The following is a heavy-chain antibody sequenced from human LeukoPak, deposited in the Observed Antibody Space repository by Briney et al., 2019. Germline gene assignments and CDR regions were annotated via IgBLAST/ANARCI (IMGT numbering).Heavy chain of an antibody. Sequence: QPGGSLRLSCAASGFTFSSFLMTWVRQAPGKGLVWVSRINSDGSSTSYADSVKGRFTISRDNAKNTLYLQMNSLRAEDTAVYYCARLPVVVAATRDYWGQGTLVTVSS. J-gene: IGHJ4*02. D-gene: IGHD2-15*01. V-gene: IGHV3-74*01. CDR1: GFTFSSFL. CDR3: ARLPVVVAATRDY. CDR2: INSDGSST.